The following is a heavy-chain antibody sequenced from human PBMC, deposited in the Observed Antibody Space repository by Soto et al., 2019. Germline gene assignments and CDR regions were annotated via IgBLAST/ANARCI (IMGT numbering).Heavy chain of an antibody. CDR3: ARSGHLFDY. J-gene: IGHJ4*02. CDR2: INHSGHT. V-gene: IGHV4-34*01. Sequence: QVQLQQWGAGLLKPSETLSLTCAVYGGSFSVYYWSWIRQPPGKGLEWIGEINHSGHTNYNPSLKXRXTXXVDASKNHFSLKLTSVTAADTAVYYCARSGHLFDYWGQGTLVTVSS. CDR1: GGSFSVYY. D-gene: IGHD3-10*01.